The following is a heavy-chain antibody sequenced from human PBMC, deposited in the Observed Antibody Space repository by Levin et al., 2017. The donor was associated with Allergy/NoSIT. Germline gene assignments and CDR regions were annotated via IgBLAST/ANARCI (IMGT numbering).Heavy chain of an antibody. CDR1: GDSISSSTYY. J-gene: IGHJ4*02. CDR2: IYYSGSA. D-gene: IGHD3-22*01. CDR3: ARHDRPVYDRTGHFDY. V-gene: IGHV4-39*01. Sequence: KSSETLSLTCTVSGDSISSSTYYWGWIRQPPGKGLEWIGSIYYSGSAYYNPSLKSRVTISVDTSKNQFSLKVSSVTAADTAVFYCARHDRPVYDRTGHFDYWGQGTPVTVSS.